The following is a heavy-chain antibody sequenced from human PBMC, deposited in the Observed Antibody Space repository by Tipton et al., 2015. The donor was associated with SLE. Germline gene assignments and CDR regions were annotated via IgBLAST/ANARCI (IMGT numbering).Heavy chain of an antibody. V-gene: IGHV3-30*04. CDR2: ISYDGSKK. Sequence: SLRLSCAASGFTLSSYAMHWVRQPPGKGLEWEAVISYDGSKKYYADSVKGRFTISRDNSKNTLYLQMNSLRAEDTAVYYCARDFLELGYYYMDVWGKGTAVTVS. D-gene: IGHD3-3*01. CDR1: GFTLSSYA. CDR3: ARDFLELGYYYMDV. J-gene: IGHJ6*03.